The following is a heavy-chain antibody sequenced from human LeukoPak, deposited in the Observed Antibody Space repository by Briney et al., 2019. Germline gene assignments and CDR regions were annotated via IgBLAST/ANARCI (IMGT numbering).Heavy chain of an antibody. Sequence: GGSLRLSCAASGFTFSSYGMHWVRQAPGKGLEWVAVIWYDGSNKYYADSVKGRFTISRDNSKNTLYLQMNSLRAEDTAVYYYARDSRTGIGVVPAAALFAPPPPRRLGGMDVWGEGTAVSVSS. CDR1: GFTFSSYG. D-gene: IGHD2-2*01. J-gene: IGHJ6*04. V-gene: IGHV3-33*01. CDR2: IWYDGSNK. CDR3: ARDSRTGIGVVPAAALFAPPPPRRLGGMDV.